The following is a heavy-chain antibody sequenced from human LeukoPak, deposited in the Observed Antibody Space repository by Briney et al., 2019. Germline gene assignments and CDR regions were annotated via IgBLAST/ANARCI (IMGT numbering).Heavy chain of an antibody. Sequence: PGRSLRLSCAASGFTFDDYAMHWVRQAPGKGLEWVSGISWNSGSIGYADSVKGRFTISRDNAKNSLYLQMNSLRAEDTASYYCAKSVVAATDDAFDIWGQGTMVTVSS. J-gene: IGHJ3*02. V-gene: IGHV3-9*01. CDR1: GFTFDDYA. D-gene: IGHD2-15*01. CDR2: ISWNSGSI. CDR3: AKSVVAATDDAFDI.